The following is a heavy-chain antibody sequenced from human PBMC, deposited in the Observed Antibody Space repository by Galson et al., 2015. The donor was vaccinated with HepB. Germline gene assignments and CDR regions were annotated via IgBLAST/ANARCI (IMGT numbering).Heavy chain of an antibody. CDR3: ASTAPTSDYDFWRGSAPIDGG. CDR2: IGGGGGST. J-gene: IGHJ4*02. CDR1: GFTFSSYA. Sequence: SLRLSCAASGFTFSSYAMSWVRQAPGKGLEWVSAIGGGGGSTYYADSVKGRFTISRDNSKNTLYLQMNSLRAEDTAVYYCASTAPTSDYDFWRGSAPIDGGWGQGSLVTVSS. D-gene: IGHD3-3*01. V-gene: IGHV3-23*01.